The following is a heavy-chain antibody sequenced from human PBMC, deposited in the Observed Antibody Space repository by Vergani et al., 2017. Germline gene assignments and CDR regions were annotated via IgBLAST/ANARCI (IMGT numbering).Heavy chain of an antibody. J-gene: IGHJ6*03. CDR1: GFTFSSYS. CDR3: ARSHYDFWSGYYEYYYYYMDV. V-gene: IGHV3-21*01. D-gene: IGHD3-3*01. CDR2: ISSSSSYI. Sequence: EVQLVESGGGLVKPGGSLRLSCAASGFTFSSYSMNWVRQAPGKGLEWVSSISSSSSYIYYADSVKGRFTISRDNAKNSLYLQMNSLRAEDTAVYYCARSHYDFWSGYYEYYYYYMDVWGKGTTVTVS.